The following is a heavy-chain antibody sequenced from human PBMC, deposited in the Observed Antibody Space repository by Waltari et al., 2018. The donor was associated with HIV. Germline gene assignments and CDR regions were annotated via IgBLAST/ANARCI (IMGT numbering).Heavy chain of an antibody. CDR3: ARMGLMVYAIGAFDI. J-gene: IGHJ3*02. CDR2: IKQDGSEK. CDR1: GFTLRSYW. D-gene: IGHD2-8*01. Sequence: EVQLEESGGGLVQPGGSLRLSFAVSGFTLRSYWMSWVRQAPGKGLEWVANIKQDGSEKHYVDSVKGRFTISRDNAKKSLYLQMNSLRAEDTAVYYCARMGLMVYAIGAFDIWGQGTMVTVSS. V-gene: IGHV3-7*01.